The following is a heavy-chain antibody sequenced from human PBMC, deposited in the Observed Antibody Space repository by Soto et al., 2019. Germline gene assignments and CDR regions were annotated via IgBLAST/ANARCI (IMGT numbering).Heavy chain of an antibody. D-gene: IGHD2-21*02. Sequence: PSETLSLTCTVSGGSISSGNYYWSWIRQPPGKGLEWIGFISYSGSAYYNPSLKSRVTISVDTSKNQFSLKLSSVTAADTAVYYCARGDGGYWGQGTLVTVS. CDR3: ARGDGGY. J-gene: IGHJ4*02. V-gene: IGHV4-30-4*02. CDR2: ISYSGSA. CDR1: GGSISSGNYY.